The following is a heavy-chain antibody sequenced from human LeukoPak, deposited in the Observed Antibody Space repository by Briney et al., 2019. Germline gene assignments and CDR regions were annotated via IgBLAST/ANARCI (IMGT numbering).Heavy chain of an antibody. V-gene: IGHV4-39*01. CDR3: ARRGYDFWSGLDNWFDP. J-gene: IGHJ5*02. D-gene: IGHD3-3*01. CDR1: GGSISSSSYY. CDR2: IYYSGST. Sequence: SETLSLTCTVSGGSISSSSYYWGWIRQPPGKGLEWIGSIYYSGSTYHNPSLKSRVTISVDTSKNQFSLKLSSVTAADTAVYYCARRGYDFWSGLDNWFDPWGQGTLVTVSS.